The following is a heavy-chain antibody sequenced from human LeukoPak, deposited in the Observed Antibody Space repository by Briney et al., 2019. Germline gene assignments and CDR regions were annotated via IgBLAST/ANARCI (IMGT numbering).Heavy chain of an antibody. D-gene: IGHD1-7*01. CDR1: GFTFSSYG. Sequence: GRSLRLSCAASGFTFSSYGMRWVRQAPGKGLEWVAVISYDGSNKYYADSVKGRFTISRDNSKNTLYLQMNSLRAEDTAVYYCANSGTTGTNDYWGQGTLVTVSS. J-gene: IGHJ4*02. CDR3: ANSGTTGTNDY. CDR2: ISYDGSNK. V-gene: IGHV3-30*18.